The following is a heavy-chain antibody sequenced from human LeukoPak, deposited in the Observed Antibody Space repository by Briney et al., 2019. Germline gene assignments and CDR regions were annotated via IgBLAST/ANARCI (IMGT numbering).Heavy chain of an antibody. CDR2: INAGNGNT. D-gene: IGHD3-10*01. Sequence: ASVKVSCKASGYTFTSYAMHWVRQAPGQRLEWMGWINAGNGNTKYSQKFQGRVTITRDTSASIAYMELSSLRSEDTAVYYCARVEVTMVRGVIITLDYFDYWGQGTLVTVSS. CDR1: GYTFTSYA. V-gene: IGHV1-3*01. J-gene: IGHJ4*02. CDR3: ARVEVTMVRGVIITLDYFDY.